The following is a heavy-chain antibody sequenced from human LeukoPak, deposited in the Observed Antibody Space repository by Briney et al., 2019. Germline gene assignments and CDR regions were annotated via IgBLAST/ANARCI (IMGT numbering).Heavy chain of an antibody. V-gene: IGHV4-59*01. D-gene: IGHD3-10*01. Sequence: SETLSLTCTVSGGSITNYYWSWIRQPPGKGLECIGYIYYSGSTNYNPSLKSRVTISLHTSKNQFSLKLNSVTAADTAVYYCAGGVPYGPSYEFFDYWGQGTLVTVSS. CDR2: IYYSGST. J-gene: IGHJ4*02. CDR3: AGGVPYGPSYEFFDY. CDR1: GGSITNYY.